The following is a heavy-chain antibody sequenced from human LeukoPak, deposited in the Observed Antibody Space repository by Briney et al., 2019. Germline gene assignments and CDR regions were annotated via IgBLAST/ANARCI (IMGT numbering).Heavy chain of an antibody. CDR2: INPNSGGT. J-gene: IGHJ6*03. V-gene: IGHV1-2*02. Sequence: GASVKVSCKASGYTFTGYYMHWVRRAPGQGLEWMGWINPNSGGTKYAQKFQGRVTMTRDTSVSTAYMELSRLRSDDTAVYYCARDLITIFNMDVWGKGTTVTVSS. D-gene: IGHD3-3*01. CDR1: GYTFTGYY. CDR3: ARDLITIFNMDV.